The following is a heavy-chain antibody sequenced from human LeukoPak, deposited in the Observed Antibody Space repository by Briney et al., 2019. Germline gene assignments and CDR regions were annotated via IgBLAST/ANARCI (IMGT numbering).Heavy chain of an antibody. D-gene: IGHD3-3*01. CDR3: AMSWGLEWLPTTFDY. J-gene: IGHJ4*02. Sequence: GGSLRLSCAASGFTFSTYSMNWVRQAPGKGLEWVSSISSSSSYIYYADSVKGRFTISRDNAKNSLYLQMNSLRAEDTAVYYCAMSWGLEWLPTTFDYWGQGTLVTVSS. V-gene: IGHV3-21*01. CDR2: ISSSSSYI. CDR1: GFTFSTYS.